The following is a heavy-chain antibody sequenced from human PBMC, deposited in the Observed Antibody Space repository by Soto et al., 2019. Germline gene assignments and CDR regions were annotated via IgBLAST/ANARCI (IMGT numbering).Heavy chain of an antibody. CDR1: GFTFSDYY. J-gene: IGHJ4*02. D-gene: IGHD3-22*01. V-gene: IGHV3-11*01. CDR2: ISSRGSII. Sequence: KTGGSLRLCCAASGFTFSDYYMSWIRQAPGKGLEWVSYISSRGSIIHYADSVKGRFTISRDNARNSLYLQLNSLRAEDTAVYYCARDQGYYDSSGYFDYWGQGTLVTVSS. CDR3: ARDQGYYDSSGYFDY.